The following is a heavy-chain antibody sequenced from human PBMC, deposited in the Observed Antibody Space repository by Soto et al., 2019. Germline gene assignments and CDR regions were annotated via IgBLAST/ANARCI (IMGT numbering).Heavy chain of an antibody. D-gene: IGHD6-19*01. Sequence: QLQLQESGPGLVKPSETLSLTCTVSGDSISSSSYYWGWMRQPPGKGLEWIGSMSYSGSTYDNPSLKSRVTISVDTSQNRFSLRLSSVTAADTAVYYCARRYSSGWYFDYWGQGTLVTVSS. CDR2: MSYSGST. CDR3: ARRYSSGWYFDY. CDR1: GDSISSSSYY. V-gene: IGHV4-39*01. J-gene: IGHJ4*02.